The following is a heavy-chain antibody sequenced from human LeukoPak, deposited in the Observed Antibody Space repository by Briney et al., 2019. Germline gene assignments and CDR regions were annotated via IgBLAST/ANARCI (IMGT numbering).Heavy chain of an antibody. D-gene: IGHD3-9*01. J-gene: IGHJ3*02. CDR3: ARARVPTYYDILTGYYSPSAFDI. Sequence: ASVKVSCKASGYTFTGYYMHWVRQAPGQGLEWMGWINPNSGGTNYAQKFQGRVTMTRDTSISTAYMELSRLRSDDTAVYYCARARVPTYYDILTGYYSPSAFDIWGQGTMVTVSS. CDR1: GYTFTGYY. V-gene: IGHV1-2*02. CDR2: INPNSGGT.